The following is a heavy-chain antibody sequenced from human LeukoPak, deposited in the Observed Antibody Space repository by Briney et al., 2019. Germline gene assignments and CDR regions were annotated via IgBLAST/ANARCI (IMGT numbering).Heavy chain of an antibody. Sequence: GGSLRVSCATSGFTFSSYAMSWVRQAPGKGLEWVSLIYGSGGSTFYADSVKGRFTISRDNSKNTLYLQMNSLRAEDTAVYYCAKGRGDGYTYTLLFNYWGQGTLITVSS. CDR2: IYGSGGST. D-gene: IGHD5-24*01. J-gene: IGHJ4*02. CDR3: AKGRGDGYTYTLLFNY. V-gene: IGHV3-23*01. CDR1: GFTFSSYA.